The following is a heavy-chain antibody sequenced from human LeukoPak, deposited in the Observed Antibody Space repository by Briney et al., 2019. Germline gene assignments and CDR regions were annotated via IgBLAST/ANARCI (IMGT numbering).Heavy chain of an antibody. D-gene: IGHD3-3*01. CDR2: FYTSGRT. J-gene: IGHJ4*02. CDR1: GGSISSYY. Sequence: SSETLSLTCTVSGGSISSYYLSWIRQPAGKGLDWIGCFYTSGRTTYNPSPTSRVTISVNTSKTHFSLKLSSVPSADTAVYYCARLYYDFWSGYYSYFDYWGQGTLVTVSS. V-gene: IGHV4-4*07. CDR3: ARLYYDFWSGYYSYFDY.